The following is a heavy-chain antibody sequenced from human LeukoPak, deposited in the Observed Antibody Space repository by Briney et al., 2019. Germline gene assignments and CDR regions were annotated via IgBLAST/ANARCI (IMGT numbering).Heavy chain of an antibody. D-gene: IGHD3-10*01. CDR1: GGSISSGGYY. V-gene: IGHV4-31*03. CDR3: ARGSSPRGLYYLYSYYLDV. J-gene: IGHJ6*03. CDR2: IYYSGST. Sequence: PSQTLSLTCTVSGGSISSGGYYWSWIRQHPGKGLEWIGYIYYSGSTYYNPSLKSRVTISVDTSKNQFSLNLSAVTGADPAVCYSARGSSPRGLYYLYSYYLDVWGKGTTVTVSS.